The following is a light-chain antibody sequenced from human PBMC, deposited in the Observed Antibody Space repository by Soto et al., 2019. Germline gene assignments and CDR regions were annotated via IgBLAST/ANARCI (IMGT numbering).Light chain of an antibody. Sequence: QCVLTQPPSVSGAPGQRVTISCTGSSSNIGAGYDVHWYQQLPGTAPKLLIYGNSNRPSGVPDRFSGSKSGTSASLAITGLQAEDEADYYCQSYDSSLSGWMFGGGTQLTVL. V-gene: IGLV1-40*01. CDR1: SSNIGAGYD. CDR2: GNS. J-gene: IGLJ3*02. CDR3: QSYDSSLSGWM.